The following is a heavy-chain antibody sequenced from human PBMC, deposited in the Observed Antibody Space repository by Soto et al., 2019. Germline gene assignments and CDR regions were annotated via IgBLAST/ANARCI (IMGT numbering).Heavy chain of an antibody. CDR1: GFTFSTYA. Sequence: EVQLLESGGGLVQPGGSLRLSCAASGFTFSTYAMNWVRQAPGKGLECVSGISGSGGFTYYADPVKGRFTISRDNSKNTLYLQMNSLRAEDTAVYYCAKAAALYYFDYWGQGTLVIVSS. J-gene: IGHJ4*02. V-gene: IGHV3-23*01. D-gene: IGHD6-25*01. CDR3: AKAAALYYFDY. CDR2: ISGSGGFT.